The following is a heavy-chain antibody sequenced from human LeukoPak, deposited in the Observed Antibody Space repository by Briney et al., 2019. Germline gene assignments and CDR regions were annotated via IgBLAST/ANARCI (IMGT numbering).Heavy chain of an antibody. CDR1: GFTFDDYA. J-gene: IGHJ3*02. V-gene: IGHV3-9*01. D-gene: IGHD4-23*01. CDR2: ISWNSGSI. CDR3: ARGQLRWGPTDDAFDI. Sequence: PGRSLRLSCAASGFTFDDYAMHWVQQAPGKGLEWVSGISWNSGSIGYADSVKGRFTISRDNAKNSLYLQMNSLRAEDTAVYYCARGQLRWGPTDDAFDIWGQGTMVTVSS.